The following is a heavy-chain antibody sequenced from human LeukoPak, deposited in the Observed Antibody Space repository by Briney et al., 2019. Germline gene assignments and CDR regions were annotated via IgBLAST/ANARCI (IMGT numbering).Heavy chain of an antibody. CDR1: EFIFNRSW. J-gene: IGHJ4*02. CDR3: AIWSSGNY. V-gene: IGHV3-7*01. D-gene: IGHD2-8*02. CDR2: MDPSGSHK. Sequence: GRSLRLSCAASEFIFNRSWMNWVRQAPGKGLEWVANMDPSGSHKRYVDSVKGRFTISKDNPGTSLYLDMYGLRAEDTAIYYCAIWSSGNYWGQGTLVTVPS.